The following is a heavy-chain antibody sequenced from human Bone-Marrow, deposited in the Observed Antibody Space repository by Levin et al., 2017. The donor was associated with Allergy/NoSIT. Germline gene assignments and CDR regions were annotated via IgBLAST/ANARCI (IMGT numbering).Heavy chain of an antibody. D-gene: IGHD4-17*01. J-gene: IGHJ4*02. V-gene: IGHV3-21*01. Sequence: ETLSLTCAASGFTFSRYNINWVRQAPGKGLELVSSISSSSTYIYYADSVKGRFTISRDNAKKSLYLQMNSLRAEDTAVYYCARIVGVDGDYVRYFDYWGQGTLVTVSS. CDR3: ARIVGVDGDYVRYFDY. CDR2: ISSSSTYI. CDR1: GFTFSRYN.